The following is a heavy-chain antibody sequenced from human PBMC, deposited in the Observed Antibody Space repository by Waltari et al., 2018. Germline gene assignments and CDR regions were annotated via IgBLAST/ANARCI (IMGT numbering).Heavy chain of an antibody. CDR1: GFTFGDYA. CDR2: IRSKAYGGTT. D-gene: IGHD3-16*01. CDR3: TRDPYDWGGAGTDYFDY. V-gene: IGHV3-49*03. Sequence: EVQLVESGGGLVQPGRSLRLSCTASGFTFGDYAMSWFRQAPGKGLEWVGFIRSKAYGGTTEYAASVKGRFTISRDDSKSIAYLQMNSLKTEDTAVYYCTRDPYDWGGAGTDYFDYWGQGTLVTVSS. J-gene: IGHJ4*02.